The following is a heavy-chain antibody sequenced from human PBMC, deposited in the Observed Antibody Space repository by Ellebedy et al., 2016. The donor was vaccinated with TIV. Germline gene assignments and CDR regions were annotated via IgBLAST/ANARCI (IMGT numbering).Heavy chain of an antibody. CDR3: ARQRIAAIDY. CDR1: GGSISSGGYS. D-gene: IGHD6-6*01. CDR2: IYHSGST. J-gene: IGHJ4*02. Sequence: MPSETLSLTCAVSGGSISSGGYSWSWIRQPPGKGLEWIGYIYHSGSTYYNPSLKSRVTISVDRSKNQFSLKLSSVTAADTAVYYCARQRIAAIDYWGQGTLVTVSS. V-gene: IGHV4-30-2*01.